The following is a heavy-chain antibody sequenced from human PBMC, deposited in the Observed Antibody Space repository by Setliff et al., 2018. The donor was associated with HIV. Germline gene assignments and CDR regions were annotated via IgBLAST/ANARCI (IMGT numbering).Heavy chain of an antibody. CDR2: IGLTSAIT. D-gene: IGHD3-9*01. Sequence: PVGSLRLSCAASGFVFSDRYMAWIRQAPGKGLEWVSSIGLTSAITIYAGSVKGRFTISRDNAKESLYLQMSSLRDEDTAIYYCARENFANPDAWGQGTLVTVSS. CDR3: ARENFANPDA. CDR1: GFVFSDRY. J-gene: IGHJ5*02. V-gene: IGHV3-11*05.